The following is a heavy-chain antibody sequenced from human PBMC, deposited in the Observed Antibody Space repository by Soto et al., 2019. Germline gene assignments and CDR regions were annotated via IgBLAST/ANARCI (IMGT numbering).Heavy chain of an antibody. J-gene: IGHJ6*02. V-gene: IGHV4-39*01. D-gene: IGHD4-17*01. CDR1: GGSISSSSYY. CDR2: IYYSGST. Sequence: SETLSLTCTVSGGSISSSSYYWGWIRQPPGKGLEWIGSIYYSGSTYYNPSLKSRVTISVDTSKNQFSLKLSSVTAADTAVYYCARQETTVRSKNYGMDVWGQGTTVTVSS. CDR3: ARQETTVRSKNYGMDV.